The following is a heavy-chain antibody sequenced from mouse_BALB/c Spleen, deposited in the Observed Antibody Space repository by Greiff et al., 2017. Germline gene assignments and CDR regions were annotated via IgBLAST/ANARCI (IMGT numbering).Heavy chain of an antibody. D-gene: IGHD1-2*01. J-gene: IGHJ4*01. CDR3: ARDYYGYYYAMDY. V-gene: IGHV3-6*02. CDR2: ISYDGSN. CDR1: GYSITSGYY. Sequence: DGKLQESGPGLVKPSQSLSLTCSVTGYSITSGYYWYWIRQFPGNKLEWMGYISYDGSNNYNPSLKNRISITRDTSKNQFFLKLNSVTTEDTATYYCARDYYGYYYAMDYWGQGTSVTVSS.